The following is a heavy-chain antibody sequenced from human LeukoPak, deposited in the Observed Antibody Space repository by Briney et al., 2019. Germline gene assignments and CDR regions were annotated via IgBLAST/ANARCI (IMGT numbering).Heavy chain of an antibody. Sequence: KASETLSLTCTVSGDSISSSNYYWGWIRQAPGKGLEWIGRIYYSGSTYYNPSLESRVTISVDTSKNQFSLKLTSVTAADTAIYYCAQSLGSGNWIGNWFDPWGQGTLVTVSS. CDR2: IYYSGST. J-gene: IGHJ5*02. CDR1: GDSISSSNYY. CDR3: AQSLGSGNWIGNWFDP. D-gene: IGHD1-1*01. V-gene: IGHV4-39*01.